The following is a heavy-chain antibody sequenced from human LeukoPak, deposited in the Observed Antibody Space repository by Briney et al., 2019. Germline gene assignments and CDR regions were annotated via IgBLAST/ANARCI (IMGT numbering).Heavy chain of an antibody. CDR1: GGSISSGGYY. Sequence: SGTLSLTCTVSGGSISSGGYYWSWIRQHPGKGLEWIGYIYYSGSTYYNPSLKSRVTISVDTSKNQFSLKLSSVTAADTAVYYCAREAPQLRFDYYYGMDVWGQGTTVTVSS. CDR2: IYYSGST. CDR3: AREAPQLRFDYYYGMDV. J-gene: IGHJ6*02. V-gene: IGHV4-31*03. D-gene: IGHD3-10*01.